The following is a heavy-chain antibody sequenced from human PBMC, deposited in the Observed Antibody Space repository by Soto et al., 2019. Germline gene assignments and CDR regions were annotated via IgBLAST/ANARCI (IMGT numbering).Heavy chain of an antibody. CDR1: RFTSGYHA. J-gene: IGHJ4*01. CDR2: ISINGENT. V-gene: IGHV3-23*01. CDR3: VSWVSAHFDS. Sequence: PGGSRRRSCAASRFTSGYHALNWVRQAPGKGLEWVSTISINGENTHYADSVKGRFIISSDNSSNTVALQMNSLRVEDTAIYYCVSWVSAHFDSWGQGTLVTVSS. D-gene: IGHD6-13*01.